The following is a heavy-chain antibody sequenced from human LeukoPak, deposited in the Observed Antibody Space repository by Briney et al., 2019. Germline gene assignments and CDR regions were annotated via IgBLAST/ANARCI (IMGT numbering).Heavy chain of an antibody. Sequence: PGGFLRLSCAASGFTFSNYAVSWVRQAPGKGLEWVSVIRGSGGSTYYADSVKGRFTISRDNSKNTLYLQMNSLRAEDTAVYYCAKDVWYYYDSSGDYFDYWGQGTLVTVSS. CDR2: IRGSGGST. CDR3: AKDVWYYYDSSGDYFDY. CDR1: GFTFSNYA. D-gene: IGHD3-22*01. J-gene: IGHJ4*02. V-gene: IGHV3-23*01.